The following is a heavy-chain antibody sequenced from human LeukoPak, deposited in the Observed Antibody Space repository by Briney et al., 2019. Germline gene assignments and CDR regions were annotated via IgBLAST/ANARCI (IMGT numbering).Heavy chain of an antibody. J-gene: IGHJ3*02. D-gene: IGHD1-26*01. CDR2: IYHSGST. CDR3: ADGWSYNAFDI. CDR1: GYSISSGYY. Sequence: SETLSLTCAVSGYSISSGYYGGWIRQPPGKGLEWIGSIYHSGSTYYNPSLKSRVTISVDTSKNQFSLKLSSVTAADTAVYYCADGWSYNAFDIWGQGTMVTVSS. V-gene: IGHV4-38-2*01.